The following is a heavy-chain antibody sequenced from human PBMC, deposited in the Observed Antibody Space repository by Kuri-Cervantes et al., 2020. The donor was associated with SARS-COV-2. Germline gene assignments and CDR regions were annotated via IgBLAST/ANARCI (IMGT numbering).Heavy chain of an antibody. CDR3: ARDVGGGFDP. CDR2: INTSGTT. Sequence: SETLSLTCSVSQGSINGYYWSWIRQSAGKGLEWIGRINTSGTTNSNPSLGSRVTMSLDTSKNQFSLKLSSVTAADTAVYYCARDVGGGFDPWGQGTLVTVSS. D-gene: IGHD1-26*01. V-gene: IGHV4-4*07. J-gene: IGHJ5*02. CDR1: QGSINGYY.